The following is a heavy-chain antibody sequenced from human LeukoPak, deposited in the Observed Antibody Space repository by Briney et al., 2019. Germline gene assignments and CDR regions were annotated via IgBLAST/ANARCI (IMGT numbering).Heavy chain of an antibody. J-gene: IGHJ4*02. V-gene: IGHV5-51*01. CDR3: ARRSDDTFDY. CDR2: IFPGESHI. CDR1: GYSFRDYW. Sequence: GESLKISCKGFGYSFRDYWIGWVRQMPGKDLEWMGIIFPGESHINYSPSFQGHVTISADKSISTAYLQWSSLKASDTAMYYCARRSDDTFDYWGQGTLVTVSS.